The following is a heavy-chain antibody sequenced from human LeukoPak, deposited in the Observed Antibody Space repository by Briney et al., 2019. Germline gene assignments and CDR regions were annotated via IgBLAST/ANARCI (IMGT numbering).Heavy chain of an antibody. D-gene: IGHD2-2*01. CDR3: ARLRPDIVVVPPGAYMDV. CDR2: IYYSGST. CDR1: GGSISSYY. V-gene: IGHV4-59*01. J-gene: IGHJ6*03. Sequence: SETLSLTCTVPGGSISSYYWSWIRQPPGKGLEWIGYIYYSGSTNYNPSLKSRVTISVDTSKNQFSLKLSSVTAADTAVYYCARLRPDIVVVPPGAYMDVWGKGTTVTVSS.